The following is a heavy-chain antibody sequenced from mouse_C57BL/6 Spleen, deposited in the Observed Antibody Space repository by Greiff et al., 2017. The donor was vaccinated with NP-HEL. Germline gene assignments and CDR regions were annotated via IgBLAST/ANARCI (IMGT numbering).Heavy chain of an antibody. D-gene: IGHD1-1*01. CDR2: IDPEDGDT. CDR1: GFNIKDYY. CDR3: TAYYYGSSLDY. V-gene: IGHV14-1*01. J-gene: IGHJ2*01. Sequence: EVQLQQSGAELVRPGASVKLSCTASGFNIKDYYMHWVKQRPEQGLEWIGRIDPEDGDTEYAPKFQGKATMTADTASKPSYLQLSSLTSEDTAVYYCTAYYYGSSLDYWGQGTTLTVSS.